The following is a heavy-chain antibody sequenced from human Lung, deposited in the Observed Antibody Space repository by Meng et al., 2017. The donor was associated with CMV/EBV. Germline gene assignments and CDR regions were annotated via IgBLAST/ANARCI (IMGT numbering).Heavy chain of an antibody. CDR3: ARTGCSSSSCYDY. CDR1: GYSFTTYA. Sequence: QCQRVPSGCEVKKPVASGTVSCKASGYSFTTYAMHWVRQAPGQRLEWMGWINAGNGNTKYSEKFQSRVTITRDTAASTAYMELSSLRSEDTAVYYCARTGCSSSSCYDYWGQGTLVTVSS. CDR2: INAGNGNT. V-gene: IGHV1-3*01. D-gene: IGHD2-2*01. J-gene: IGHJ4*02.